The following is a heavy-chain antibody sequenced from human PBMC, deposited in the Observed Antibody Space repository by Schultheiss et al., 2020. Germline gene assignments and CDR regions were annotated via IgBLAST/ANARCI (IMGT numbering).Heavy chain of an antibody. V-gene: IGHV4-31*11. D-gene: IGHD2/OR15-2a*01. CDR2: IYYSGST. CDR3: ARAHPTRNRRNWFDP. J-gene: IGHJ5*02. CDR1: GGSFSGYY. Sequence: SQTLSLTCAVYGGSFSGYYWSWIRQHPGKGLEWIGYIYYSGSTYYNPSLKSRVTISVDTSKNQFSLKLSSVTAADTAVYYCARAHPTRNRRNWFDPWGQGTLVTVSS.